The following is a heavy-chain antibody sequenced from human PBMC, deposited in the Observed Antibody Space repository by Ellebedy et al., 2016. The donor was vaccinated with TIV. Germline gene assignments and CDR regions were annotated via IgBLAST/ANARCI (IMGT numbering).Heavy chain of an antibody. Sequence: GGSLRLSCAASGFTVSSNYMSWVRQAPGKGLEWVSVIYSGGSTYYADSVKGRFTISRDNSKDTLYLQMNSLRAEDTAVYYCARVGSSGYFHYWYFDLWGRGTLVTVSS. D-gene: IGHD3-22*01. CDR1: GFTVSSNY. CDR2: IYSGGST. J-gene: IGHJ2*01. CDR3: ARVGSSGYFHYWYFDL. V-gene: IGHV3-53*01.